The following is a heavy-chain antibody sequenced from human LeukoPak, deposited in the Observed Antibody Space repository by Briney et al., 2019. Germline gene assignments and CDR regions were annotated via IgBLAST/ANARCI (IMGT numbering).Heavy chain of an antibody. CDR2: IFYSGST. V-gene: IGHV4-59*08. Sequence: SETLSLTCTVSGGSMSTYYWSWIRQPPGKGLEWIGYIFYSGSTNYSPSLKSRATISIDTSKNQFSLKLSSVTAADTAVYYCAGASSFDYWGQGTLVTVSS. CDR1: GGSMSTYY. CDR3: AGASSFDY. J-gene: IGHJ4*02.